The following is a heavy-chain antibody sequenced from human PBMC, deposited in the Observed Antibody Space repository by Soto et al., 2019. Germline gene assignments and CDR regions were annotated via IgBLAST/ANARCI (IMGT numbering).Heavy chain of an antibody. Sequence: PGGSLRLSCAASGFTFSNAWINWVRQAPGKGLEWVAVISYDGSNKYYADSVKGRFTISRDNSKNTLYLQMNSLRAEDTAVYYYAKPPLDYGEYSGWYFDLWGRGTLVTVSS. CDR2: ISYDGSNK. J-gene: IGHJ2*01. V-gene: IGHV3-30*18. D-gene: IGHD4-17*01. CDR1: GFTFSNAW. CDR3: AKPPLDYGEYSGWYFDL.